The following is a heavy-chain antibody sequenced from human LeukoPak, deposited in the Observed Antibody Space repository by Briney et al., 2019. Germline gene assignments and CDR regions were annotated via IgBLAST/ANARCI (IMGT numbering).Heavy chain of an antibody. CDR1: GFTFSSYS. CDR2: ISSSSSYI. D-gene: IGHD6-13*01. CDR3: AKDMRSIAAAGPFDY. J-gene: IGHJ4*02. V-gene: IGHV3-21*01. Sequence: PGGSLRLSCAASGFTFSSYSMNWVRQAPGKGLEWVSSISSSSSYIYYADSVKGRFTIPRDNAKNSLYLQMNSLRAEDTAVYYCAKDMRSIAAAGPFDYWGQGTLVTVSS.